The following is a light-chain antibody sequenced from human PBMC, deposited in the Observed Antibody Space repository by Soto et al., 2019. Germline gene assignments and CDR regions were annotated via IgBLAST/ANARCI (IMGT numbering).Light chain of an antibody. CDR1: SSDVGVYNF. CDR2: EVT. CDR3: SSYTRSTTVV. V-gene: IGLV2-14*01. Sequence: QSALTQPASVSGSPGQSVTISCTGTSSDVGVYNFVSWYQQQPGKAPKLMIYEVTNRPSGVSNRFSGSKSVKAASLPISGLQAEDEADYYCSSYTRSTTVVFGGGTKLTVL. J-gene: IGLJ3*02.